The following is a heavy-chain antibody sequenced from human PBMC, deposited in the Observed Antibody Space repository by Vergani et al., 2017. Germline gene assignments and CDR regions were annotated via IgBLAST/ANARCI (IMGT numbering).Heavy chain of an antibody. Sequence: QVQLLESGPGLVKPSQTLSLTCSVSGESITRHSYYWTWIRQPAGKPLEWVGHIYVDGSTNYNPSLKSRVSISLDTSKNQLSLRLTSVTAADTAVFYCVRGRYSGSSSPYYDLCGHGTLVRVSS. J-gene: IGHJ4*01. D-gene: IGHD1-26*01. V-gene: IGHV4-61*02. CDR3: VRGRYSGSSSPYYDL. CDR2: IYVDGST. CDR1: GESITRHSYY.